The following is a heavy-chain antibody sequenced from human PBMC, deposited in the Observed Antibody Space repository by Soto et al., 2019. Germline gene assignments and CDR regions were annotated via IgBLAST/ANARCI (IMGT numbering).Heavy chain of an antibody. V-gene: IGHV3-30*03. Sequence: LRLSCAASGFIFTSYGMHWVRQAPGKGLEWMALILHDGSAEYYADSVKGRFTISRDNPKNTLYLQMNSLTAEDTAVYYCARSRDGYSFYFYYGMDGWGQGTTVTVSS. CDR3: ARSRDGYSFYFYYGMDG. J-gene: IGHJ6*02. D-gene: IGHD4-4*01. CDR2: ILHDGSAE. CDR1: GFIFTSYG.